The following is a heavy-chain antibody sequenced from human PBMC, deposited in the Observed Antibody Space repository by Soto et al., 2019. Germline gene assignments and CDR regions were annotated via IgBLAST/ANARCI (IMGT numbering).Heavy chain of an antibody. CDR3: ARSPRVIVAAKGTLDY. CDR2: ISTSTGKT. Sequence: QVQLVQSGGEVKKPGASVKVSCKASGYTFTTFGITWVRQAHGQGLEWMGWISTSTGKTNYAQKLQGRVTCTTDTSTRTAYIELTSLTSDDTAVYYWARSPRVIVAAKGTLDYWGQVTLVTLSS. CDR1: GYTFTTFG. D-gene: IGHD5-12*01. V-gene: IGHV1-18*04. J-gene: IGHJ4*02.